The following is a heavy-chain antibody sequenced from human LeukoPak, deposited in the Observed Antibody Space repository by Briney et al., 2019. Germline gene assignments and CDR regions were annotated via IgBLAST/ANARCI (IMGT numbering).Heavy chain of an antibody. CDR2: ISYDGSNK. Sequence: HPGGSLRLSCAASGFTFSSYGMHWVRQAPGKGLEWVAVISYDGSNKYYADSVKGRFTISRDNSKNTLYLQMSSLRAEDTAVYYCAKDREFSGSLIDYWGQGTLVTVSS. CDR1: GFTFSSYG. V-gene: IGHV3-30*18. D-gene: IGHD1-26*01. CDR3: AKDREFSGSLIDY. J-gene: IGHJ4*02.